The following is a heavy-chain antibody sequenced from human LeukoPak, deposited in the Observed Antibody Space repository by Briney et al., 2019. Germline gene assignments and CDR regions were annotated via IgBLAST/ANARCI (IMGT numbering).Heavy chain of an antibody. CDR2: INHSGST. V-gene: IGHV4-34*01. Sequence: KPSETLSLTCAVYGGSFSGYYWSWIRQPPRKGLEWIGEINHSGSTNYNPSLKSLVTISVDTSKNQFSLKLSSVTAADTAVYYCARGRCSSTSCYRVGYYMDVWGKGTTVTVSS. D-gene: IGHD2-2*01. CDR1: GGSFSGYY. J-gene: IGHJ6*03. CDR3: ARGRCSSTSCYRVGYYMDV.